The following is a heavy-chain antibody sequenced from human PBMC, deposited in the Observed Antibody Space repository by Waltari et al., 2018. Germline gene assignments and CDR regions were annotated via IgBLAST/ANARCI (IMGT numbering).Heavy chain of an antibody. V-gene: IGHV3-7*01. Sequence: EVQLVEPGGGLDQPGGSLRLSCGASGFTCSRYWMSWVCQTPGKWLEWVANMKYEGSQKCYVFSVRGRFTITRDNAKNSVYLQMNSLKVEDTAVYYCAKSRGFEYWGQGTLITVSS. CDR1: GFTCSRYW. J-gene: IGHJ4*02. D-gene: IGHD2-2*01. CDR3: AKSRGFEY. CDR2: MKYEGSQK.